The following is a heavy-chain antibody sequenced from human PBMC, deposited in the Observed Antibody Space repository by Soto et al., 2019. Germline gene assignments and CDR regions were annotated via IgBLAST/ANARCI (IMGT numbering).Heavy chain of an antibody. J-gene: IGHJ4*02. V-gene: IGHV3-23*01. CDR1: GFTFSSYA. D-gene: IGHD3-10*01. CDR2: ISGSGGST. CDR3: ASDYYGSGSYYGGDY. Sequence: EVQLLESGGGLVQPGGSLRLSCAASGFTFSSYAMSWVRQAPGKGLEWVSAISGSGGSTYNADSVKGRFTISRDNSKNTLYLQMNSLRAEDTAVYYCASDYYGSGSYYGGDYWGQGTLVTVSS.